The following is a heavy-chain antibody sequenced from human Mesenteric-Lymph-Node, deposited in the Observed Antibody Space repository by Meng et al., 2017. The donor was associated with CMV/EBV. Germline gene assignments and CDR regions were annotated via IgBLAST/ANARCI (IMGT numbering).Heavy chain of an antibody. J-gene: IGHJ4*02. CDR2: INHSGST. CDR1: GGSFSGDY. D-gene: IGHD3-9*01. Sequence: QFRRGGGGLLKPSETLSGTCAVYGGSFSGDYWNWIRQSPEKGLEWIGEINHSGSTTYNPSFTSRIIIAVYTSTNQISLNMSSVTAADTAVYYCARGSSYDILTGYFDYWGQGALVTVSS. CDR3: ARGSSYDILTGYFDY. V-gene: IGHV4-34*01.